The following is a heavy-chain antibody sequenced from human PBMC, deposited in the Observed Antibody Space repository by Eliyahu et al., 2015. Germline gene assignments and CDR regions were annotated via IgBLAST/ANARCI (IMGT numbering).Heavy chain of an antibody. CDR2: ISSSSSYI. CDR3: ARDLQSPYYMDV. J-gene: IGHJ6*03. Sequence: EVQLVXSGGGLVKPGXSLXLXXAASGFTFSSYXMNWVRQAPGKGLEWVSSISSSSSYIYYADSVKGRFTISRDNAKNSMYLQMNSLRAEDTAVYYCARDLQSPYYMDVWGKGTTVTVSS. CDR1: GFTFSSYX. D-gene: IGHD6-19*01. V-gene: IGHV3-21*01.